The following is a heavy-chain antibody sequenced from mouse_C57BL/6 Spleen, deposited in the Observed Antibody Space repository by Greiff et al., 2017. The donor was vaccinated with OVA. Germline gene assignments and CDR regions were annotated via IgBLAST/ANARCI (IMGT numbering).Heavy chain of an antibody. V-gene: IGHV1-59*01. CDR2: IDPSDSYT. CDR1: GYTFTSYW. D-gene: IGHD2-1*01. Sequence: QVQLQQPGAELVRPGTSVKLSCKASGYTFTSYWMHWVKQRPGQGLEWIGVIDPSDSYTNYNQKFKGKATLTVDTSSSTAYMQLSSLTSEDSAVYYCAPYGSYVGFAYWGQGTLVTVSA. CDR3: APYGSYVGFAY. J-gene: IGHJ3*01.